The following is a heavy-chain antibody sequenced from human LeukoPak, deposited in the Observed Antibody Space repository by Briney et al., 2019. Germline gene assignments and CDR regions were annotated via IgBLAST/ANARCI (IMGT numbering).Heavy chain of an antibody. J-gene: IGHJ4*02. CDR2: ISSSSSTI. CDR1: GFTFSAYY. Sequence: GGSLRLSCAASGFTFSAYYMSWIRQAPGKGLEWVSYISSSSSTIYYADSVKGRFTISRDNAKNSLYLQMNSLRAEDTAVYYCARDLASGSQLGYDYWGQGTLVTVSS. V-gene: IGHV3-11*04. D-gene: IGHD1-26*01. CDR3: ARDLASGSQLGYDY.